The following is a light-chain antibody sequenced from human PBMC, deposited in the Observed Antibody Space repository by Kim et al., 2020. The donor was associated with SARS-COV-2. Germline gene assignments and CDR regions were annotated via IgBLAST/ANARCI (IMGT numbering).Light chain of an antibody. J-gene: IGKJ2*01. Sequence: DIVMTQSPLSLPVTPGEPASISCRSSQSLLHSNGYNYLNWYLQKPGQSPQLLIYLGSNRASGVPDRFSGSGSGTDFTLKISRVEAEDVGVYYCMQGKQIPYTFGQGPKLEI. CDR2: LGS. CDR3: MQGKQIPYT. V-gene: IGKV2-28*01. CDR1: QSLLHSNGYNY.